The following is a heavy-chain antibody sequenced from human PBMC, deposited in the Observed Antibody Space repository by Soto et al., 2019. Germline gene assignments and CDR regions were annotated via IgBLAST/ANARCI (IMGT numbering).Heavy chain of an antibody. CDR1: GYTFTSYD. J-gene: IGHJ4*02. D-gene: IGHD3-10*01. Sequence: GASVKVSCKASGYTFTSYDINWVRQATGQGLEWMGWMNPNSGNTGYAQKFQGRVTMTRNTSISTAYMELSSLRPEDTAVYYCARAYSGSDYYFDYWGQGTLVTVSS. CDR3: ARAYSGSDYYFDY. V-gene: IGHV1-8*01. CDR2: MNPNSGNT.